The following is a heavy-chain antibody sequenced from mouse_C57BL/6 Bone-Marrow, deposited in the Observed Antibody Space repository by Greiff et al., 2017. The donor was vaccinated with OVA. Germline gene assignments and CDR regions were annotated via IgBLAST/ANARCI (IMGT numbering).Heavy chain of an antibody. CDR1: EYEFPSHD. V-gene: IGHV5-2*01. Sequence: EVQLVESGGGLVQPGESLKLSCESNEYEFPSHDMSWVRKTPEKRLELVAAINSDGGSPYYPDTLERRIIITSDNTKKTLYLKMSSLRSEDTAFDYCARHPSYYGRTYCDYWGQGTTLTVSS. CDR3: ARHPSYYGRTYCDY. D-gene: IGHD1-1*01. CDR2: INSDGGSP. J-gene: IGHJ2*01.